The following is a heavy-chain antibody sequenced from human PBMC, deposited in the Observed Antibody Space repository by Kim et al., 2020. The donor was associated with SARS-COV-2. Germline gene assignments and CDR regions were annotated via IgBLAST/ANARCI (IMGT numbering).Heavy chain of an antibody. J-gene: IGHJ4*02. CDR3: ARGRGMVRGVSDF. V-gene: IGHV4-34*01. D-gene: IGHD3-10*01. Sequence: STPSLKSRDTISGDTSKNQFSLKLSAVTAAGTAVYYCARGRGMVRGVSDFWGQGTLVTVSS.